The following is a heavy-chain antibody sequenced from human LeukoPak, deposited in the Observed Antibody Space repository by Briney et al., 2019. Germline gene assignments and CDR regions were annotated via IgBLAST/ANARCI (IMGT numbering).Heavy chain of an antibody. CDR3: ARVQSNYYGSGSYYPFDY. D-gene: IGHD3-10*01. V-gene: IGHV4-59*01. Sequence: SETLSLTCTVSGGSIRSYYWSWIRQPPGKGLEWMGYIYYSGSTNYNPSLKSRVTISVDTSKNKFSLKLSSATAADTAVYYCARVQSNYYGSGSYYPFDYWGQGTLVTVSP. J-gene: IGHJ4*02. CDR1: GGSIRSYY. CDR2: IYYSGST.